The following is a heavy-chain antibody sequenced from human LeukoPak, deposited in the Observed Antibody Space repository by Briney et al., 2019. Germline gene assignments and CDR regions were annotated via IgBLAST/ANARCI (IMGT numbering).Heavy chain of an antibody. J-gene: IGHJ4*02. Sequence: GGSLRLSCAASGFTFSSYSMKWVRQAPGKGLEWVSYISSTSRTIFYADSVKGRFTISRDNAKNSLYLQMNSLRDEDTAVYYCARDGYGDYYFDYWGQGTLVTVSS. D-gene: IGHD4-17*01. V-gene: IGHV3-48*02. CDR2: ISSTSRTI. CDR1: GFTFSSYS. CDR3: ARDGYGDYYFDY.